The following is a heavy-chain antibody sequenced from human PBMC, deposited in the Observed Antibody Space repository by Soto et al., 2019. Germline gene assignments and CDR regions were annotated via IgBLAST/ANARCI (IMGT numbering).Heavy chain of an antibody. J-gene: IGHJ4*02. CDR3: ASPQSGSKGERLDS. V-gene: IGHV3-23*01. CDR1: GFTFSSYA. Sequence: EVQLLESGGDLVQPGGSLRLSCAASGFTFSSYAMSWVRQAPGKGLEWVSSISLGGGSTYFADSVKGRFTISRDNSKNPVYLKKNSVSPKDPAVYYWASPQSGSKGERLDSGGRGPRVTVSS. D-gene: IGHD1-26*01. CDR2: ISLGGGST.